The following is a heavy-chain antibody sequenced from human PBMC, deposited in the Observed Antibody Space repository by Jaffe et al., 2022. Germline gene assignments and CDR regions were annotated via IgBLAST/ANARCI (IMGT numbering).Heavy chain of an antibody. CDR3: ATDPLGRFWSGYWAPIRY. CDR1: GYTLTELS. Sequence: QVQLVQSGAEVKKPGASVKVSCKVSGYTLTELSMHWVRQAPGKGLEWMGGFDPEDGETIYAQKFQGRVTMTEDTSTDTAYMELSSLRSEDTAVYYCATDPLGRFWSGYWAPIRYWGQGTLVTVSS. V-gene: IGHV1-24*01. J-gene: IGHJ4*02. D-gene: IGHD3-3*01. CDR2: FDPEDGET.